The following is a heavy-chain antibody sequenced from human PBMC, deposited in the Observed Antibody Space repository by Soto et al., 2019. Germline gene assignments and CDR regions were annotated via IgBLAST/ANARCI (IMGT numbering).Heavy chain of an antibody. D-gene: IGHD3-16*01. CDR3: ETSQPKPGDDY. CDR1: GYTFTSYG. J-gene: IGHJ4*02. Sequence: ASVKVSCKASGYTFTSYGISWVRQAPGQGLERMGWISAYNGNTNYAQKLQGRVTITADKSTSTAYMELSSLRSEDTAVYYCETSQPKPGDDYWGQGTLVTVSS. CDR2: ISAYNGNT. V-gene: IGHV1-18*01.